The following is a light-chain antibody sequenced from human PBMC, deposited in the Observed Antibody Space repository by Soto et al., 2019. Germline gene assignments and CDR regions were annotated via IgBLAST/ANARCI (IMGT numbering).Light chain of an antibody. CDR2: AAS. V-gene: IGKV1-17*01. CDR1: QGIGIY. J-gene: IGKJ3*01. Sequence: DLQMTQSPSSLSASVGDRVTITCRASQGIGIYLGWYQQKPGKAPKRLIYAASSLEGGVPSRFSGSGSGTEFTLTSSSLQPEDFATYYCLQHNTYPFTFGPGTKVDIK. CDR3: LQHNTYPFT.